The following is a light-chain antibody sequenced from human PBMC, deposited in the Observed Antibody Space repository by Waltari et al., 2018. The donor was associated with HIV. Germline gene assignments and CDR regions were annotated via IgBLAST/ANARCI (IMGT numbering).Light chain of an antibody. Sequence: QSVLTQPPSVSGAPGQRVTISCTGRSSNIGAGFAVHWYQQLPGTAPKPLIYDNTNRPSGVPDRFSGSRSGSSASLAITGLQAEDEADYYCQSFDSSLSGYVFGTGTKVTVL. CDR3: QSFDSSLSGYV. CDR1: SSNIGAGFA. CDR2: DNT. V-gene: IGLV1-40*01. J-gene: IGLJ1*01.